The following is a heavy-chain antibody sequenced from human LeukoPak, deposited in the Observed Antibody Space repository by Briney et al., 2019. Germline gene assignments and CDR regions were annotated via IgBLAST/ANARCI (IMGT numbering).Heavy chain of an antibody. D-gene: IGHD2-2*01. CDR2: RNWSGGST. J-gene: IGHJ4*02. Sequence: PGGSLRLSCTAYGVAFDEHGMSWVRQVPGKGLEWVSGRNWSGGSTGYADPLRGRFTISRDNAKNSLYLQMDSLRAEDTALYYCARAPITSPFYFDYWGQGTLVTVSS. V-gene: IGHV3-20*04. CDR1: GVAFDEHG. CDR3: ARAPITSPFYFDY.